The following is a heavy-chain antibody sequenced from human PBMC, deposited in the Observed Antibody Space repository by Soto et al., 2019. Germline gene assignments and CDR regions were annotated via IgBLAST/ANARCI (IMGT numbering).Heavy chain of an antibody. Sequence: GASVKVSCKASGGTFSSYTISWVRQAPGQGLEWMGRIIPILGITNYAQKFQGRVTITADKSTSTAYMELSSLTAEDTAVYYCASARTYSSAWPLGYWGQGSLVTVSS. CDR1: GGTFSSYT. V-gene: IGHV1-69*02. D-gene: IGHD6-19*01. CDR2: IIPILGIT. CDR3: ASARTYSSAWPLGY. J-gene: IGHJ4*02.